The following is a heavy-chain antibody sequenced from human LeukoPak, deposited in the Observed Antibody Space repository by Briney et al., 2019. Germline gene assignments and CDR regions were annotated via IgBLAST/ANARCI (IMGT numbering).Heavy chain of an antibody. CDR3: ARGIRRYYDSSGYLRYYFDY. Sequence: SETLSLTCTVSGGSISSSSYYWGWIRQPPGKGLEWIGKIFYSGVTHYNPSLKSRVTISVDTSKNQFSLKLSSVTAADTAVYYCARGIRRYYDSSGYLRYYFDYWGQGTLVTVSS. CDR2: IFYSGVT. D-gene: IGHD3-22*01. CDR1: GGSISSSSYY. J-gene: IGHJ4*02. V-gene: IGHV4-39*07.